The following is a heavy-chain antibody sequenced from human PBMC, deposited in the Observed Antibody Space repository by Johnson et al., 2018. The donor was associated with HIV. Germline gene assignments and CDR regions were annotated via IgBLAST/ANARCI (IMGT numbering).Heavy chain of an antibody. V-gene: IGHV3-23*04. CDR3: ARDRRQIWYCVGVCDL. D-gene: IGHD2-8*02. J-gene: IGHJ3*01. CDR1: GFSFIDYA. Sequence: MQLVESGGGLVRPGGSLRLSCVASGFSFIDYAMIWVRQAPGKGLEWVSFIRCGEDDTYYADSVKGRFTISRDNSKNTLYLQVNTLRPEDLALYYCARDRRQIWYCVGVCDLWGHGTVVTVSS. CDR2: IRCGEDDT.